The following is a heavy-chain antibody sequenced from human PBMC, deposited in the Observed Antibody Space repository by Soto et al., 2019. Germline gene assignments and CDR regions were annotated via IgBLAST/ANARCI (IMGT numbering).Heavy chain of an antibody. Sequence: QVQLVQSGAEVKKPGASVKVSCKASGYTFTSYGISWVRQAPGQGLEWMGWISAYNGNTNYAQKPQGRVPLTQQHPPRQRKRGLGGLRSKDAAVFCLGGGALGGGGFDYWGQGTLVTVSS. V-gene: IGHV1-18*01. CDR2: ISAYNGNT. CDR1: GYTFTSYG. D-gene: IGHD3-16*01. CDR3: GGGALGGGGFDY. J-gene: IGHJ4*02.